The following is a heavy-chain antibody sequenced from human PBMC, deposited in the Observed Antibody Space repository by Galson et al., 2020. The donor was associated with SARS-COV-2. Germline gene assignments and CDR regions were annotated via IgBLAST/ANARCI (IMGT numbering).Heavy chain of an antibody. CDR3: ARADYYDRSGYYPSFGY. CDR2: IYSGDNT. V-gene: IGHV3-66*02. J-gene: IGHJ4*02. CDR1: GFAVINYY. Sequence: GGSLRLSCAASGFAVINYYMSWVRQAPGKGLEWVSVIYSGDNTSYADSVKGRFTISRDNSKNTLYLQMSSLRAEDTAVYYCARADYYDRSGYYPSFGYWGQGTLVTVSS. D-gene: IGHD3-22*01.